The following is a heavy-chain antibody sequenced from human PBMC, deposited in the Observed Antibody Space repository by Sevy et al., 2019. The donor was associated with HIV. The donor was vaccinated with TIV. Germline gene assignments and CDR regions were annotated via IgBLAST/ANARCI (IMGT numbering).Heavy chain of an antibody. D-gene: IGHD3-16*02. CDR1: GFNFNTYG. V-gene: IGHV3-30*03. CDR2: ISYDGNK. J-gene: IGHJ4*02. Sequence: GGSLRLSCTASGFNFNTYGMHGVRQAPGKGLEWLAIISYDGNKYYADSVEGRFTISRDNSRNTLYLEMNSLKSEDTAVFHCARAGRLRLGELSSGPDYWGPGTLVTVSS. CDR3: ARAGRLRLGELSSGPDY.